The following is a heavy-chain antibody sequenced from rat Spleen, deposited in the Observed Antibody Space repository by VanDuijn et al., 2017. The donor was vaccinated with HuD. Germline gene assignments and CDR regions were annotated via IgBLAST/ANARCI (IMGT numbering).Heavy chain of an antibody. V-gene: IGHV5-31*01. CDR2: ISTSGSRT. J-gene: IGHJ2*01. D-gene: IGHD1-7*01. Sequence: EVQLVESGGGLVQPGRSLKLSCVASGFTFNTYWMNWIRQAPGKGLEWVASISTSGSRTYYPDSVKGRFTISRDNAKSTLYLQMNSLRSEDTATYYCTRGDGLWVYWGQGVMVTVSS. CDR3: TRGDGLWVY. CDR1: GFTFNTYW.